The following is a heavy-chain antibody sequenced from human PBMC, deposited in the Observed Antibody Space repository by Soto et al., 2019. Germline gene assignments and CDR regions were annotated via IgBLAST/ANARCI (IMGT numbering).Heavy chain of an antibody. V-gene: IGHV4-59*12. CDR1: GGSISSYY. J-gene: IGHJ3*02. Sequence: PSETLSLTCTVSGGSISSYYWSWIRQPPGKGLEWIGYIYYSGSTNYNPSLKSRVTISVDTSKNQFSLKLSSVTAADTAVYYCARDRKHSLMAFDIRGEGTMVTV. D-gene: IGHD5-18*01. CDR2: IYYSGST. CDR3: ARDRKHSLMAFDI.